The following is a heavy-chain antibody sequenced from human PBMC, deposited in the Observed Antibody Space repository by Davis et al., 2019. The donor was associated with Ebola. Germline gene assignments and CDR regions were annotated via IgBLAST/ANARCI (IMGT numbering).Heavy chain of an antibody. CDR2: ISSSGSTI. CDR1: GFTFSDYY. J-gene: IGHJ6*02. V-gene: IGHV3-11*01. Sequence: PGGSLRLSCAASGFTFSDYYMSWIRQAPGKGLEWVSYISSSGSTIYYADSVKGRFTISRDNAKNSLYLQMNSLRAEDTAVYYCARELESVIVVLNYYYGMDVWGQGTTVTVSS. CDR3: ARELESVIVVLNYYYGMDV. D-gene: IGHD3-22*01.